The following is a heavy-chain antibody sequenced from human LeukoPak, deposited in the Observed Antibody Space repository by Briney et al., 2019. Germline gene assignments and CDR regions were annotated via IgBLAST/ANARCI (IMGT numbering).Heavy chain of an antibody. Sequence: GGSLRLSCAASGFTFSSYAMSWVRQVPGKGLEWVSAISGSGGSTYYADSVKGRFTISRDNSKNTLYLQMNSLRAEDTAVYYCAKIPNSGWYWDYWGQGTLVTVSS. V-gene: IGHV3-23*01. D-gene: IGHD6-19*01. CDR2: ISGSGGST. CDR1: GFTFSSYA. CDR3: AKIPNSGWYWDY. J-gene: IGHJ4*02.